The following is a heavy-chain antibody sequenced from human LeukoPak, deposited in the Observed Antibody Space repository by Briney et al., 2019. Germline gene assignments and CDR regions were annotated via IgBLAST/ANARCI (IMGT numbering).Heavy chain of an antibody. J-gene: IGHJ4*02. Sequence: PGGSLRLSCEASEFTFSNYWMSWVRQAPGKGLEWVANVKQDGSEKYYVDSVKGRFTISRDNSKSTLFLQMNSLRVEDTAVYYCATEGSVNYYYDISGYYNHWGQGTLVTVSS. CDR2: VKQDGSEK. D-gene: IGHD3-22*01. CDR1: EFTFSNYW. CDR3: ATEGSVNYYYDISGYYNH. V-gene: IGHV3-7*04.